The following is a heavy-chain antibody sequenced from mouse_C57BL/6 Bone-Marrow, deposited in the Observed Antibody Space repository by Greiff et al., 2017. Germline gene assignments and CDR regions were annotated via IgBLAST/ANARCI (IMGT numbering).Heavy chain of an antibody. J-gene: IGHJ2*01. V-gene: IGHV1-80*01. CDR1: GYAFSSYW. CDR2: IYPGDGDT. D-gene: IGHD2-4*01. Sequence: VKLMESGAELVKPGASVKISCKASGYAFSSYWMNWVKQRPGKGLEWIGQIYPGDGDTNYNGKFKGKATLTADKSSSTAYMQLSSLTSEDSAVYFCARGHYDYGFDYWGQGTTLTVSS. CDR3: ARGHYDYGFDY.